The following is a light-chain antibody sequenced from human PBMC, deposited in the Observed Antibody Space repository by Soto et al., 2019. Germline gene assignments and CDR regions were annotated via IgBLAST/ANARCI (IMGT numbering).Light chain of an antibody. CDR3: QQVNVYPST. J-gene: IGKJ4*01. Sequence: DIEMTQSPSTLSASVGDRVTITCRASQSISAWLAWYQQKPGKAPKLLIYKASTLESGVPPRFSGRGSRTDFTLTISSLQPEDFATYYCQQVNVYPSTFGGGTKVDIK. V-gene: IGKV1-5*03. CDR2: KAS. CDR1: QSISAW.